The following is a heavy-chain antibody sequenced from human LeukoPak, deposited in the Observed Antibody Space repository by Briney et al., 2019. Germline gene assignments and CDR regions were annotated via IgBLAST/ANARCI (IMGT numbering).Heavy chain of an antibody. V-gene: IGHV1-24*01. D-gene: IGHD3-3*01. Sequence: ASVKVSCKVSGNSLSELSIQWVRQAPGKGLECVGGFDPEEAKMVYAQNFQGRVTMTEDTSTQTAYMELSGPTSGDTDVYYCTRRSGDFWSGFVNWGQGTLVTVSS. J-gene: IGHJ4*02. CDR3: TRRSGDFWSGFVN. CDR2: FDPEEAKM. CDR1: GNSLSELS.